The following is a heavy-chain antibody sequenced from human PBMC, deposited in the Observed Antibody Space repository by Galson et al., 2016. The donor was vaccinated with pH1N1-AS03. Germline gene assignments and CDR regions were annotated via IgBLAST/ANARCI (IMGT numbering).Heavy chain of an antibody. D-gene: IGHD2-15*01. CDR2: VIGRGGTT. CDR3: AKDVLDRSGGRCYPGTTDS. J-gene: IGHJ4*02. Sequence: SLRLSCAASGFTFHNFAMTWVRQAPGKGLEWVSGVIGRGGTTFYADSVKGRFTISRDNSNNTLFLQMENLRVEDTAVYYCAKDVLDRSGGRCYPGTTDSWGQGTLVTVSS. CDR1: GFTFHNFA. V-gene: IGHV3-23*01.